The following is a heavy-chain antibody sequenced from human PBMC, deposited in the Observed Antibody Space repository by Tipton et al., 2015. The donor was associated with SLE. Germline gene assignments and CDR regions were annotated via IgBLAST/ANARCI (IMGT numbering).Heavy chain of an antibody. CDR3: GRGATTWRGAIYGVDV. D-gene: IGHD1-26*01. Sequence: TLSLTCSVSGGSISSNYWIRIRQPPGKGLEWIGYISDGGGTNYNPSLKSRVPISIDVSKNQFSLKLPSVTAADTAVYYCGRGATTWRGAIYGVDVWGQGTTVTVSS. CDR1: GGSISSNY. CDR2: ISDGGGT. V-gene: IGHV4-59*08. J-gene: IGHJ6*02.